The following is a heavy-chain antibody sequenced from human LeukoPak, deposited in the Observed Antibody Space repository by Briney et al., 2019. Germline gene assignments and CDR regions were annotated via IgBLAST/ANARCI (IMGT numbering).Heavy chain of an antibody. CDR3: TTEANYDSSGYLN. CDR1: GFTFINYA. V-gene: IGHV3-23*01. CDR2: ISGSGGST. Sequence: GGSLRLSCAASGFTFINYAMSWVRQAPGKGLEWVSAISGSGGSTYYADSVKGRFTISRDNSKNTLYLHMNSLKTEDTAVYHCTTEANYDSSGYLNWGQGTLVTVSS. D-gene: IGHD3-22*01. J-gene: IGHJ4*02.